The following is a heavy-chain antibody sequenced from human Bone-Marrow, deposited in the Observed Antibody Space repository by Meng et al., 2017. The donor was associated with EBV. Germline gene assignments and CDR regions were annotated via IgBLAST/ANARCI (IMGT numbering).Heavy chain of an antibody. Sequence: EVQLVESGGXLVKPGGSLRRSCAASGFTFSSYSMNWVRQAPGKGLEWVSSISSSSSYIYYADSVKGRFTISRDNAKNSLYLQMNSLRAEDTAVYYCAREDYDSSGTLDYWGQGTLGTVSS. CDR1: GFTFSSYS. D-gene: IGHD3-22*01. V-gene: IGHV3-21*01. CDR2: ISSSSSYI. CDR3: AREDYDSSGTLDY. J-gene: IGHJ4*02.